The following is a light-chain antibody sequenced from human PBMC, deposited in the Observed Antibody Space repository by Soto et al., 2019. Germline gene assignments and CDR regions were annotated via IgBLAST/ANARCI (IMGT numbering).Light chain of an antibody. V-gene: IGLV1-47*02. Sequence: QSVLTQPPSASGTRGQRVTISCSRSSSNIGSNYVCWYHQLPGTVPNLLIYGNAQRPSGVPDRFSGSMSGTSATLAISGLRSEDEADYFCAAWDDSLSGSFVFATGTKVPVL. J-gene: IGLJ1*01. CDR1: SSNIGSNY. CDR2: GNA. CDR3: AAWDDSLSGSFV.